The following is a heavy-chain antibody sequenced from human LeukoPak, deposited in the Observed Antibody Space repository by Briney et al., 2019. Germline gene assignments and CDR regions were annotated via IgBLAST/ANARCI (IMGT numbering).Heavy chain of an antibody. CDR1: GGSISSSSYY. CDR3: ARDQSLLVGATGGGGFDY. CDR2: IYYSGST. Sequence: PSETLSLTCTVSGGSISSSSYYWGWIRQPPGKGLEWIGSIYYSGSTYYNPSLKSRVTISVDTSKNQFSLKLSSVTAADTAVYYCARDQSLLVGATGGGGFDYWGQGTLVTVSS. V-gene: IGHV4-39*07. J-gene: IGHJ4*02. D-gene: IGHD1-26*01.